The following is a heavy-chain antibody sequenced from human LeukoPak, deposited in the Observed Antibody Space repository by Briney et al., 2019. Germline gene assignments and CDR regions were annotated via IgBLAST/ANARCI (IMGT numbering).Heavy chain of an antibody. V-gene: IGHV4-34*01. CDR2: INHSGST. CDR1: GGSFSGYY. Sequence: SETLSLTCAVYGGSFSGYYWSWIRQPPGKGLEWIGEINHSGSTNYNPSLKSRVTISVDTSKNQFSLKLSSVTAADTAVYYCARGRVAVAGTYYYCYGMDVWGQGTTVTVSS. D-gene: IGHD6-19*01. CDR3: ARGRVAVAGTYYYCYGMDV. J-gene: IGHJ6*02.